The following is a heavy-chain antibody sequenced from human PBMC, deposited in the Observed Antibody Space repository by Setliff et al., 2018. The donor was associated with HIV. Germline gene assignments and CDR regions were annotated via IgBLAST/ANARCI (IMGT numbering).Heavy chain of an antibody. CDR3: ARHGTWNSQRFHFDY. V-gene: IGHV4-38-2*01. J-gene: IGHJ4*02. Sequence: SETLSLTCAVSGYSISSGYYWGWIRQPPGKGLEWIGSLFYGGSTHYTPSLKSRVSISVDTSKNQFSLRLSSVTAADTAVYYCARHGTWNSQRFHFDYWGQGTLVTVSS. CDR2: LFYGGST. D-gene: IGHD1-7*01. CDR1: GYSISSGYY.